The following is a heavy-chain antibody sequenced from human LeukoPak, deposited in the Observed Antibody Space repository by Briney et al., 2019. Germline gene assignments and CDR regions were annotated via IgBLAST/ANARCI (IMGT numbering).Heavy chain of an antibody. CDR2: IHYTGTI. CDR3: ARVPGRSPDF. D-gene: IGHD3-10*01. J-gene: IGHJ4*02. CDR1: GASLSGHY. Sequence: NPSETLSLTCTVSGASLSGHYWGWFRQLPGKGLEWIGQIHYTGTISYNPSLKSRIIISLDTSNRQFYLDLRSVTAADTAVYSCARVPGRSPDFWSPGTLVTVSS. V-gene: IGHV4-59*08.